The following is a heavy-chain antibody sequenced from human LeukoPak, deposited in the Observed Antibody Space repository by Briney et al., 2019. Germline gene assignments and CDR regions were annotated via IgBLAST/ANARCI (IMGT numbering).Heavy chain of an antibody. CDR3: AKAHYDILTGYYIFYY. V-gene: IGHV3-23*01. CDR1: GFTFSSYA. J-gene: IGHJ4*02. CDR2: ISGSGGST. Sequence: GGSLRLSCAASGFTFSSYAMSWVRQAPGKGLEWVSAISGSGGSTYYADSVKGRFTISRDNSKNTLYLQMNSLRAEDTAVYYCAKAHYDILTGYYIFYYWGQGTLVTVSS. D-gene: IGHD3-9*01.